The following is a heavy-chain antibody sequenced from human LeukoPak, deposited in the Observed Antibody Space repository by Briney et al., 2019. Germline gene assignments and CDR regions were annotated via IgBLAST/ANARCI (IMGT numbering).Heavy chain of an antibody. CDR1: GGSISSYY. CDR3: ARLHRGSWYFGY. V-gene: IGHV4-59*08. D-gene: IGHD6-13*01. J-gene: IGHJ4*02. Sequence: SETLSLPCTVSGGSISSYYWSWIRQPPGKGLEWIGYIFYSGSTNQNPSLKSRVTISVDTSRNQFSLKLSSVTAADTAVYYCARLHRGSWYFGYWGQGTLVTVSS. CDR2: IFYSGST.